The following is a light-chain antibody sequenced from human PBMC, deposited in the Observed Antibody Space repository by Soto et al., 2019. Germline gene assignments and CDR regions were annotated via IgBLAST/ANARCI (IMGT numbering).Light chain of an antibody. V-gene: IGKV1-5*01. J-gene: IGKJ1*01. CDR2: DAS. CDR1: QSISSW. CDR3: QQYNSYPWT. Sequence: DIQMTQSPSTLSASVGDRVTITCRASQSISSWLAWYQQKPGKAPKLLIYDASSLESGVPSRFSGSGSGTEFPLTITRLQPDDFASYYCQQYNSYPWTFGQGTKVDIK.